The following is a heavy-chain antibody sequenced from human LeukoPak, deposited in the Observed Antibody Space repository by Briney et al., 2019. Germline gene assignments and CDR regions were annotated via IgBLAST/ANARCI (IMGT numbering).Heavy chain of an antibody. CDR1: GFTFSSYW. D-gene: IGHD2-2*03. CDR2: IKYDGSEK. J-gene: IGHJ5*02. Sequence: GGSLRLSCAASGFTFSSYWMSWVRQAPGKGLEWVANIKYDGSEKYYVDSVKGRFTISRDNSKNTLCLQMNSLRAEDTAVYYCAKDGSGYCSSTSCYGWFDPWGQGTLVTVSS. V-gene: IGHV3-7*01. CDR3: AKDGSGYCSSTSCYGWFDP.